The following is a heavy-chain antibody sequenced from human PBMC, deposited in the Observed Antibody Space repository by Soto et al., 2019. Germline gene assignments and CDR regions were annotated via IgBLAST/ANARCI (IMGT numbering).Heavy chain of an antibody. V-gene: IGHV4-31*03. CDR2: IYYRGST. CDR3: AIDDGGGFDY. J-gene: IGHJ4*02. CDR1: GGSISSGGYY. Sequence: QVQLQESGPGLVKPSQTLSLTCTVSGGSISSGGYYWSWLRQHPGKGLEWIGYIYYRGSTYYRPSLKSRLTISVDTSKNQCSLKLSSVTAADTAVSYCAIDDGGGFDYWGQGTLVTVSS. D-gene: IGHD3-10*01.